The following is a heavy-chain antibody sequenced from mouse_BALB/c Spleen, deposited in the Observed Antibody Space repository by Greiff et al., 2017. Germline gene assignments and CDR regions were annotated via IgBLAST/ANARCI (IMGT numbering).Heavy chain of an antibody. V-gene: IGHV7-3*02. CDR3: AREDYYYGSSFDY. CDR2: IRNKANGYTT. CDR1: GFTFTDYY. J-gene: IGHJ2*01. D-gene: IGHD1-1*01. Sequence: EVKLVESGGGLVQPGGSLRLSCATSGFTFTDYYMSWVRQPPGKALEWLGFIRNKANGYTTEYSASVKGRFTISIDNSQSILYLQMNTLRAEDSATYYCAREDYYYGSSFDYWGQGTTLTVSS.